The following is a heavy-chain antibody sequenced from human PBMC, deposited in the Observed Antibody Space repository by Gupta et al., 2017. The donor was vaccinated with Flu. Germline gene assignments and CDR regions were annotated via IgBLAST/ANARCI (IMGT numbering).Heavy chain of an antibody. CDR3: ARDEYADYKPFDY. Sequence: GFTFSTHWMNWVRQAPGKGLVWVSRIKPDGSSTSFADSVKGRFTISRDNAKSTLYLPMNSLRPEDTAVYYGARDEYADYKPFDYWGQGTLVTVSS. CDR2: IKPDGSST. J-gene: IGHJ4*02. CDR1: GFTFSTHW. V-gene: IGHV3-74*01. D-gene: IGHD4-17*01.